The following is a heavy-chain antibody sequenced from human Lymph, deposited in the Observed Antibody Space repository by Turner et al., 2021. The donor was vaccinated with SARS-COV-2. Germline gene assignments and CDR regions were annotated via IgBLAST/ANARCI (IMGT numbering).Heavy chain of an antibody. CDR2: IHYSGST. CDR1: GGSIGRYY. Sequence: QVQLQESGPGLVRHSETLSLACTGSGGSIGRYYWSWIRQPPGKGLEWIGYIHYSGSTNYNLSLKSRVTISVDTSKNQFSLKLSSVTAADTAVYYCARHGFSGWYGGGMDVWGQGTTVTVSS. V-gene: IGHV4-59*08. CDR3: ARHGFSGWYGGGMDV. J-gene: IGHJ6*02. D-gene: IGHD6-19*01.